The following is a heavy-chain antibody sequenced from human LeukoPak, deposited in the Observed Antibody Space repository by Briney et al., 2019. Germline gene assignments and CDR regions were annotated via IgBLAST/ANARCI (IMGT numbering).Heavy chain of an antibody. J-gene: IGHJ4*02. V-gene: IGHV3-23*01. D-gene: IGHD2-15*01. CDR2: ISANGGST. CDR1: GFTFSTYA. Sequence: GGSLRLSCAASGFTFSTYAMSWVRQAPGKGLEWVSAISANGGSTFYADSVKGRFTVSRDNAKNSLYLQMNSLRAEDTAVYYCARWRPSDYWGQGTLVTVSS. CDR3: ARWRPSDY.